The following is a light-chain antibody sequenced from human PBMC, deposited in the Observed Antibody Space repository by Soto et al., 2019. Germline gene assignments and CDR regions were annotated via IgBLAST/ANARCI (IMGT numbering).Light chain of an antibody. CDR1: SSDVGSYNL. J-gene: IGLJ1*01. Sequence: QSVLTQPASVSGSPGQSITISCTGTSSDVGSYNLVSWYQQHPGKAPKLMIYEGNQRPSGISNRFSGSKSGNTASLTISGLQAEDEADYYCCSYAGSPYVFGTGTKGTVL. CDR2: EGN. V-gene: IGLV2-23*01. CDR3: CSYAGSPYV.